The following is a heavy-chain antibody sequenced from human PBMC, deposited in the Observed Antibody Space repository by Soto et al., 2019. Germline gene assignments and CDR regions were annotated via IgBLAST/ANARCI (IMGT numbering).Heavy chain of an antibody. Sequence: QLQLQESGPGLVKPSETLSLTCTVSGDSISSISYYWGWIRQPPGKGLEWIGNVFYSGTTYYNPSLKRRVTISVDTSKNQFSLRVSSVTAADTAMYYCARVAGYSYDHWGQGSLVTVSS. D-gene: IGHD5-18*01. CDR3: ARVAGYSYDH. V-gene: IGHV4-39*01. CDR1: GDSISSISYY. J-gene: IGHJ4*02. CDR2: VFYSGTT.